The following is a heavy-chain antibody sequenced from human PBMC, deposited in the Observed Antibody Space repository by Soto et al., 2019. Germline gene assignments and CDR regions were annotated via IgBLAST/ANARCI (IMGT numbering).Heavy chain of an antibody. Sequence: EVQLVESGGGLVKPGGSLRLSCAASGFTFSSYSMNWVRQAPGKGLEWVSSISSGSDYIFYADSVKGRFTISRDNAKNSLFLQMHSLPAEDTAVYYCARSPVGDAFNVWGQGTVVTVSS. CDR2: ISSGSDYI. J-gene: IGHJ3*01. CDR3: ARSPVGDAFNV. CDR1: GFTFSSYS. V-gene: IGHV3-21*01.